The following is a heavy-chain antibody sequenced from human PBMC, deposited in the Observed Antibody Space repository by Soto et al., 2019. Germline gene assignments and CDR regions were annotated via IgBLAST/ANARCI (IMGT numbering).Heavy chain of an antibody. CDR1: GGSISSYY. CDR3: ARSRNSYGYWFDP. V-gene: IGHV4-4*07. D-gene: IGHD5-18*01. Sequence: PAETLSLTCTVSGGSISSYYWIWVRQPAGKGLEWIGRIYTSGSTNYNPSLKSRVTMSVDTSKNQFSLKLSSVTAADTAVYYCARSRNSYGYWFDPWGQGTLVTVSS. J-gene: IGHJ5*02. CDR2: IYTSGST.